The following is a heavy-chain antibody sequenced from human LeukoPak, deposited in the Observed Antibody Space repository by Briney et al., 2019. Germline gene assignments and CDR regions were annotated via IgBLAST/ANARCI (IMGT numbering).Heavy chain of an antibody. J-gene: IGHJ4*02. Sequence: ASVKVSCKASGGTFSSYAISWVRQAPGQGLEWMGGIIPVLSTANYAQKFQDRVTITADESTSTTYMELSSLKSEDTAVYYCATAGGHYDTLTGRWGQGTLVTVSS. CDR2: IIPVLSTA. D-gene: IGHD3-9*01. CDR1: GGTFSSYA. CDR3: ATAGGHYDTLTGR. V-gene: IGHV1-69*13.